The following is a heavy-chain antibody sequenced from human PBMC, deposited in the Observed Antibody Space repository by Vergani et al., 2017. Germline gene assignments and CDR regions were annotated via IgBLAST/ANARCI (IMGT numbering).Heavy chain of an antibody. CDR2: IYTSGST. CDR3: ARESYYYGSGFYGMDV. Sequence: QVQLQESGPGLVKPSETLSLTCTVSGGSISSYYWSWIRQPAGKGLEWIGRIYTSGSTNYNPSLKSRVTMSVDTSKNQFSLKLSSVTAADTAVYYCARESYYYGSGFYGMDVWGQGTTVTVSS. J-gene: IGHJ6*02. CDR1: GGSISSYY. V-gene: IGHV4-4*07. D-gene: IGHD3-10*01.